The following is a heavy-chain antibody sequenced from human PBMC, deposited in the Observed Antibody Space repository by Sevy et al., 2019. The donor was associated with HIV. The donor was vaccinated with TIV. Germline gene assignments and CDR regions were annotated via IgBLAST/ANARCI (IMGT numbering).Heavy chain of an antibody. J-gene: IGHJ6*03. V-gene: IGHV3-43*01. CDR1: GFTFDDYT. D-gene: IGHD3-10*01. CDR3: AKGSYYYYMDV. CDR2: ISWDGGST. Sequence: GGSLRLSCAASGFTFDDYTMHWVRQAPGKGLEWVSLISWDGGSTYYADSVKGRFTISRDNSNNSLYLQMNSLRTEDTALYYCAKGSYYYYMDVWGKGTTVTVSS.